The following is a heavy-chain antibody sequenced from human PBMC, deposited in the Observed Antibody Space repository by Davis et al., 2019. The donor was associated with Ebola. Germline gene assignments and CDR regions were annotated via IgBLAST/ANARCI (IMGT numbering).Heavy chain of an antibody. D-gene: IGHD2-8*02. CDR2: ISGNGDST. Sequence: GESLKISCVASGFMFKRSAMSWVRQAPGKGLEWISGISGNGDSTYYADSVKGRFTVTRDNSAKMMYLQMNSLRPDDTAVFYCARAGDFGMDVWGQGTTVTVSS. CDR1: GFMFKRSA. J-gene: IGHJ6*02. V-gene: IGHV3-23*01. CDR3: ARAGDFGMDV.